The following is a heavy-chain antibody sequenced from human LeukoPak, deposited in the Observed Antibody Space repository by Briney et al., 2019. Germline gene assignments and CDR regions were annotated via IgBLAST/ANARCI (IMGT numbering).Heavy chain of an antibody. CDR1: GFTFSRYW. Sequence: GGSLRLSCAASGFTFSRYWRTWVRQSPEDGLEWVANRNQDGSEKYYGDSVTGRFTVSRDNAENSLFLQMNSLRADDTGVYYCARAREAPANVFPDHWGQGVVVTVSS. CDR3: ARAREAPANVFPDH. V-gene: IGHV3-7*01. CDR2: RNQDGSEK. J-gene: IGHJ4*02. D-gene: IGHD2-15*01.